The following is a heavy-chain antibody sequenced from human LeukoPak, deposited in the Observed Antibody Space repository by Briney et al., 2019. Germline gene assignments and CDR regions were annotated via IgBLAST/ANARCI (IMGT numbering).Heavy chain of an antibody. CDR2: IDGSGVST. V-gene: IGHV3-23*01. Sequence: GGSLRLSCAASGFTFSSYAMSWVRQAPGKGLEWVSTIDGSGVSTYYADSVKGRFTISRDNSKNTLYLQMDSLRAEDTAVYYCAKDRLSSSWYFGFDYWGQGTLVTVSS. CDR1: GFTFSSYA. CDR3: AKDRLSSSWYFGFDY. D-gene: IGHD6-13*01. J-gene: IGHJ4*02.